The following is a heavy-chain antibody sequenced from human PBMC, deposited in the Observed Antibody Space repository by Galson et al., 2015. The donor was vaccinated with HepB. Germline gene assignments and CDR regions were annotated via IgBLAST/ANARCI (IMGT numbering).Heavy chain of an antibody. D-gene: IGHD3-22*01. Sequence: SLRLSCAASGFTFSTYSMHWVRQAPGKGLEWVAVISHDGSNEYYADSVKGRFTISRDNSQNTLYLQMNSLRAEDTAVYYCGSTGYWGQGTLVTVPS. CDR2: ISHDGSNE. CDR1: GFTFSTYS. V-gene: IGHV3-30*04. J-gene: IGHJ4*02. CDR3: GSTGY.